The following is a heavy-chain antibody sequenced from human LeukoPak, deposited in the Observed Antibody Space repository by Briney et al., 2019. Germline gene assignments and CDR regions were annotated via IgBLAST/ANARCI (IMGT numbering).Heavy chain of an antibody. D-gene: IGHD5-18*01. J-gene: IGHJ4*02. V-gene: IGHV4-39*07. CDR3: ARDKQLWLH. CDR2: VYNSGHT. Sequence: PSETLSLTCTVSGRSISSSSHYWGWLRQPPGKGLDWNGGVYNSGHTQHSPSLKSRDTISVAASKNQCSLKLGSVTAADTAMYYCARDKQLWLHWGPGTLVTVST. CDR1: GRSISSSSHY.